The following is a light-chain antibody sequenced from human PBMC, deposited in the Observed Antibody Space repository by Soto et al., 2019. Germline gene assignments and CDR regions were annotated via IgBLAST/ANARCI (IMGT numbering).Light chain of an antibody. Sequence: DIQMTQSPSSVSASVGDRVTMTSRASQGVGGWLAWYQQKPGKVPKLLIYATSSLHSGVPSRFSGSGSGTDFTLSISSLQPEDFATYYCQQTHSLPLSFGPGTMVAIK. J-gene: IGKJ3*01. CDR3: QQTHSLPLS. CDR2: ATS. V-gene: IGKV1-12*01. CDR1: QGVGGW.